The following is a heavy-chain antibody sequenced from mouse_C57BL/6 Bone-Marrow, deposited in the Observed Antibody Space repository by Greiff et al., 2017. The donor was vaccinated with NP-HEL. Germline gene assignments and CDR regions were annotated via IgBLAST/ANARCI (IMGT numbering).Heavy chain of an antibody. V-gene: IGHV7-3*01. D-gene: IGHD1-1*01. Sequence: ESGGGLVQPGGSLSLSCAASGFTFTDYYMSWVRQPPGKALEWLGFIRNKANGYTTEYSASVKGRFTISSDNSQSILYLQMNALRAEDSATDYCARTHYYYGSSYWYFDVWGTGTTVTVSS. CDR1: GFTFTDYY. CDR2: IRNKANGYTT. J-gene: IGHJ1*03. CDR3: ARTHYYYGSSYWYFDV.